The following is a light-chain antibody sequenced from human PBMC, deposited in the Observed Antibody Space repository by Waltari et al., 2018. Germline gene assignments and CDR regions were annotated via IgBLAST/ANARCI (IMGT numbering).Light chain of an antibody. CDR3: AYAGSVTWV. Sequence: QSALTQPASVSGSPGQSITISCTGTSSDVGAYKYLPWYQHRPATAPTRMIYDVSNRPPGVSNRFSGSKSGNTASLTISGLQPEDEADYYCAYAGSVTWVFGGGTKVTVL. CDR1: SSDVGAYKY. V-gene: IGLV2-14*01. CDR2: DVS. J-gene: IGLJ3*02.